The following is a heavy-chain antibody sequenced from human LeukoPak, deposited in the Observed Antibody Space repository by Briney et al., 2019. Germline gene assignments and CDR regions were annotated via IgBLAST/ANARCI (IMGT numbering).Heavy chain of an antibody. Sequence: GASVKVSCKASGYTFTSYDINWVRQATGQGLEWMGWMNPNSGNTGYAQKFQGRVTMTRNTSISTAYMELSSLRSEDTAVYYCARGDQYYGSGSSRIYYYYGMDVWGQGTTVTVSS. CDR3: ARGDQYYGSGSSRIYYYYGMDV. CDR2: MNPNSGNT. CDR1: GYTFTSYD. J-gene: IGHJ6*02. V-gene: IGHV1-8*01. D-gene: IGHD3-10*01.